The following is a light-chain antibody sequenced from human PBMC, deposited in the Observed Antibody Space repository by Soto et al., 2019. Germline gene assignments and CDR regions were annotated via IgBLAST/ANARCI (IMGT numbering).Light chain of an antibody. V-gene: IGLV2-23*01. CDR3: CSYAGIHVV. Sequence: QSALTQPASVSGSPGQSITISCTGTSSDVGSYNLVSWYQQHPVKAPKLMIYEGSKRPSGVSNRFSGSKSGNTASLTISGLQAEDEADYYCCSYAGIHVVFGGGTKLTVL. CDR1: SSDVGSYNL. J-gene: IGLJ2*01. CDR2: EGS.